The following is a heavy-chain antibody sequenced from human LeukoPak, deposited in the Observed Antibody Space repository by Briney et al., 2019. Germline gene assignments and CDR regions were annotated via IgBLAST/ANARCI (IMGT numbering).Heavy chain of an antibody. CDR1: GGSISSDNW. Sequence: PSETLSLTCGVSGGSISSDNWWSWIRQPPGKGLEWIGEINQRGSPNYNPSLKSRVTISVDKSKNQFSLKLSSVSAADTAVYYCASRRYYDSTGYFPYWGQGTLVTVSS. CDR3: ASRRYYDSTGYFPY. V-gene: IGHV4/OR15-8*01. D-gene: IGHD3-22*01. CDR2: INQRGSP. J-gene: IGHJ4*02.